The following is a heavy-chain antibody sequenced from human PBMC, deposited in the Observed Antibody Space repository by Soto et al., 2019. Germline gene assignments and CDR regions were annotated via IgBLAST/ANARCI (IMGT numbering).Heavy chain of an antibody. J-gene: IGHJ4*02. V-gene: IGHV3-48*02. CDR1: GFTFKTYS. D-gene: IGHD4-4*01. CDR3: ARDSVTTLTTRGFDY. Sequence: EEQLVESGGGLVQPGGSLRLSCVASGFTFKTYSMNWVRQAPGKGLVWVSYISSSSSTIYYTDSVKGRFTISRDNAKNSLYLQMNSLRDEDTAGYYSARDSVTTLTTRGFDYWGQGTLLTVPS. CDR2: ISSSSSTI.